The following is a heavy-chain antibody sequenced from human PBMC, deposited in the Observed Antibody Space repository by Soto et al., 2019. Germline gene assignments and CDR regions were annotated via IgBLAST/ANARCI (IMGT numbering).Heavy chain of an antibody. D-gene: IGHD7-27*01. V-gene: IGHV3-23*01. CDR1: GFTFANYA. CDR2: ITGSGDST. CDR3: AKSGPNWGLFDY. J-gene: IGHJ4*02. Sequence: GSLRLSCAASGFTFANYAINWVRQAPGKGLEWVSAITGSGDSTYYADSVKGRFTFSRDNSKNTLYLQMNSLRAEDTAVYYCAKSGPNWGLFDYWGQGTLVTVSS.